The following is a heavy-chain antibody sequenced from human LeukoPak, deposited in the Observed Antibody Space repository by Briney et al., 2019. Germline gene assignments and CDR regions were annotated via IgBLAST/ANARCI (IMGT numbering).Heavy chain of an antibody. CDR1: GFTLSNYA. CDR3: AKDRVDGSGSQFDS. CDR2: ITGSGALT. J-gene: IGHJ4*02. V-gene: IGHV3-23*01. Sequence: PGGSLRLSCAASGFTLSNYAMTWVRQAPGKGLEWVSSITGSGALTYYADSVKGRFTISKDNAMETVFLQMNSLRVDDTAVYYCAKDRVDGSGSQFDSWGQGSLVTVSS. D-gene: IGHD3-10*01.